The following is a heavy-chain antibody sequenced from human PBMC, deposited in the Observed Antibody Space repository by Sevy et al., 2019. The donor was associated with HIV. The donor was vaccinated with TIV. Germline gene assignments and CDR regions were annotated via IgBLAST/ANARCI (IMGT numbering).Heavy chain of an antibody. Sequence: GSLRLSCVASGFIVSSNYMSWVRQAPGKGLEWVSVIYSDGTTYYADSVKGRFIISRDNSKNTLFLQMSSLRAEDTAVYYCAKDKTRSDYLDVWGKGTTVTVSS. V-gene: IGHV3-53*01. CDR3: AKDKTRSDYLDV. CDR1: GFIVSSNY. CDR2: IYSDGTT. J-gene: IGHJ6*03.